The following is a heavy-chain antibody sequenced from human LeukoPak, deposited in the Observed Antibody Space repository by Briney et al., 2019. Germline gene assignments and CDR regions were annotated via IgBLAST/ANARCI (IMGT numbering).Heavy chain of an antibody. D-gene: IGHD3-10*01. CDR1: GFTFSSYW. Sequence: GGSLRLSCVASGFTFSSYWMHWVRQVPGKGPVWVSTVTSGGTTYYADSVKGLFTISRDNSKNTLYLQMNSLRAEDTAVYYCAKYVSGTYYRGLDYWGQGTLVTVSS. J-gene: IGHJ4*02. V-gene: IGHV3-23*01. CDR3: AKYVSGTYYRGLDY. CDR2: VTSGGTT.